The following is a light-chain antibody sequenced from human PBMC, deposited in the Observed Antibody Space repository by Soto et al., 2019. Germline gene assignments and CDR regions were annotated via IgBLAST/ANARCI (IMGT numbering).Light chain of an antibody. J-gene: IGKJ1*01. CDR1: QSIGTF. CDR3: QQAFSAEWT. Sequence: IQMTQSPSSLSASVGDRVSITCRASQSIGTFLNWYQQKPGEAPNLLIHTSFTLYSGVPSRFSGTGSGTDFTLTISSLQPEDCATYFCQQAFSAEWTFGQGTKVDIK. V-gene: IGKV1-39*01. CDR2: TSF.